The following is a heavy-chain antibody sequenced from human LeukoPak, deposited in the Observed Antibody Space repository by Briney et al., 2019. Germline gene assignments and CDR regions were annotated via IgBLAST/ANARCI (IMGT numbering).Heavy chain of an antibody. D-gene: IGHD5-18*01. CDR2: IYTSGST. CDR3: ARGLARTSMVTRGGVRFDY. Sequence: SETLSLTCSVSGGSISSYCWSWIRQPPGKGLEWIGRIYTSGSTNYNPSLKSRVTISVDTSKNQFSLKLSSVTAADTAVYYCARGLARTSMVTRGGVRFDYWGQGTLVTVSS. V-gene: IGHV4-4*08. CDR1: GGSISSYC. J-gene: IGHJ4*02.